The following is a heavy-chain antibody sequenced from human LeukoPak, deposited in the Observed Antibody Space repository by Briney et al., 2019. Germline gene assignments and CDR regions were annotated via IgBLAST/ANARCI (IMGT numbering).Heavy chain of an antibody. D-gene: IGHD6-19*01. CDR1: GFTFGSYE. CDR2: ISSSGSGI. V-gene: IGHV3-48*03. Sequence: PGGSLRLSCAASGFTFGSYEMTWVRQAPGKGREWVSYISSSGSGIYYADSVKGRFTISRDNAKNSQSLQMNSLRVEDTAIYYCVRASTSGWYAMAYFDFWGQGTLVTVSS. J-gene: IGHJ4*02. CDR3: VRASTSGWYAMAYFDF.